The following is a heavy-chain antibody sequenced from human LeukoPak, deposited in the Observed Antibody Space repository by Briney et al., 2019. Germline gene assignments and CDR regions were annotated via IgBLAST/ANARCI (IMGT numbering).Heavy chain of an antibody. V-gene: IGHV4-4*07. CDR3: ARPGGYRYYYYMDV. D-gene: IGHD5-18*01. CDR1: GGSISSYY. CDR2: IYISGST. Sequence: ASETLSLTCTVSGGSISSYYWSWIRQPAGKGLEWIGRIYISGSTNYNPSLKSRVTISVDTSKNQFSLKLSSVTAADTAVYYCARPGGYRYYYYMDVWGKGTTVTVSS. J-gene: IGHJ6*03.